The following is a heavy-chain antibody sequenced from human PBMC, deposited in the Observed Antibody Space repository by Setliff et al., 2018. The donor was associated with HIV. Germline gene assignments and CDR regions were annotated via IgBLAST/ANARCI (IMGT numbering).Heavy chain of an antibody. J-gene: IGHJ4*02. CDR1: GYSLTSGYY. Sequence: PSETLSLTCGVSGYSLTSGYYWGWIRQPPGKGLEWIGSIHDSGSTNYNPSLKSRVTISVDTSKNQFSLKLSSVTAADTAVYYCARGSLYSSSSCFDYWGQGTLVTVSS. CDR3: ARGSLYSSSSCFDY. V-gene: IGHV4-38-2*01. D-gene: IGHD6-13*01. CDR2: IHDSGST.